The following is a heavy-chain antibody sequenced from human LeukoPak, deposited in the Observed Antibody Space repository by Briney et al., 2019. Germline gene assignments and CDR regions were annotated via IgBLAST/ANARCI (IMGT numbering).Heavy chain of an antibody. CDR1: GYIFTNYD. CDR3: ARAGYDSSGYYSY. V-gene: IGHV1-46*01. J-gene: IGHJ4*02. Sequence: ASVKVSCKASGYIFTNYDMHWLRQAPGQGLEWVGLINPTCGSTTYAQKFQGRVTMTRGTSTTTVYMAVSSLRSEATAVYYCARAGYDSSGYYSYWGQGTLVTVSS. CDR2: INPTCGST. D-gene: IGHD3-22*01.